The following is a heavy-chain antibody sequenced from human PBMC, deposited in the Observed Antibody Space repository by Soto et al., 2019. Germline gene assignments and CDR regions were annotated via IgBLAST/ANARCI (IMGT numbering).Heavy chain of an antibody. J-gene: IGHJ6*02. CDR1: GGSFSGYY. CDR3: ARGDIVVVVAATAYYYGMDV. Sequence: SETLSLTCAVYGGSFSGYYWSWIRQPPGKGLEWIGEINHSGSTNYNPSLKSRVTISVDTSKNQFSLKLSSVTAADTAVYYRARGDIVVVVAATAYYYGMDVWGQGTTVTVSS. CDR2: INHSGST. D-gene: IGHD2-15*01. V-gene: IGHV4-34*01.